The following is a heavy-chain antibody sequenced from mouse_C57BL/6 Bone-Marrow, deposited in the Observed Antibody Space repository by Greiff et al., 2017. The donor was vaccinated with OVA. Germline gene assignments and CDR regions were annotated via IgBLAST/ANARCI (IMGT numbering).Heavy chain of an antibody. CDR1: GYAFSSYW. J-gene: IGHJ1*03. CDR2: IYPGDGDT. Sequence: QVQLKQSGAELVKPGASVKISCKASGYAFSSYWMNWVKQRPGKGLEWIGQIYPGDGDTNYNGKFKGKATLTADKSSSTAYMQLSSLTSEDSAVYFCAREAITTVAHWYFDVWGTGTTVTVSS. D-gene: IGHD1-1*01. CDR3: AREAITTVAHWYFDV. V-gene: IGHV1-80*01.